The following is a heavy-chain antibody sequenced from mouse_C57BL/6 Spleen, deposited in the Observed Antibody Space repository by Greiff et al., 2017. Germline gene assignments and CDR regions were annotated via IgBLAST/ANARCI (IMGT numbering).Heavy chain of an antibody. CDR3: ARRFGSFTTVVEAWFAY. D-gene: IGHD1-1*01. J-gene: IGHJ3*01. CDR1: GYTFTSYD. V-gene: IGHV1-85*01. CDR2: IYPRDGST. Sequence: QVQLQQSGPELVKPGASVKLSCKASGYTFTSYDINWVKQRPGQGLEWIGWIYPRDGSTKYNEKFKGKATLTVDTSSSTAYMELHSLPSEDSAVYFCARRFGSFTTVVEAWFAYWGQGTLVTVSA.